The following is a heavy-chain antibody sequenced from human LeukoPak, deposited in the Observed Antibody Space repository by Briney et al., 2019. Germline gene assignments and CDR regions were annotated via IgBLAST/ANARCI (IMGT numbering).Heavy chain of an antibody. CDR1: GGSFSGYY. V-gene: IGHV4-34*11. CDR2: IYSSGNT. Sequence: SETLSLTCAVYGGSFSGYYWSWIRQPPGKRLEWVGSIYSSGNTYYNPTLKSRVTISVDTSKNQFSLNLTSVTAADAAVYYCARDLGYSGFDWAPWGQGTLVTVSS. CDR3: ARDLGYSGFDWAP. J-gene: IGHJ5*02. D-gene: IGHD5-12*01.